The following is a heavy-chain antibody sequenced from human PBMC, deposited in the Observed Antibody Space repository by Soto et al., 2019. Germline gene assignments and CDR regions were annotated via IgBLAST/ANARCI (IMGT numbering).Heavy chain of an antibody. V-gene: IGHV3-23*01. CDR1: GFTFSRYA. CDR2: IGGGGDIT. Sequence: PGGSLRLSCAASGFTFSRYAMSWVRQAPGDGLEWISAIGGGGDITYYADSVKGRFTISRDNSKNTLYLQMNSLRAEDTAVYYCARESEDLTSNFDYWGQGTLVTVSS. CDR3: ARESEDLTSNFDY. J-gene: IGHJ4*02.